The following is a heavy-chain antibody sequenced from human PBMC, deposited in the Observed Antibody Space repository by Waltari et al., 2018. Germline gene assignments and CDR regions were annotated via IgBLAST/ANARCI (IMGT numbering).Heavy chain of an antibody. D-gene: IGHD5-12*01. J-gene: IGHJ6*02. V-gene: IGHV3-23*01. CDR2: ISGSGGST. Sequence: EVQLLESGGGLVQPGGSLRLSCAASGFTFSSYAMSWVRQAPGKGLEWVSAISGSGGSTYYADSGKGRFTISRDNSKNTLYLQMNSLRAEDTAVYYCGGIVATISDYYYGMDVWGQGTTVTVSS. CDR1: GFTFSSYA. CDR3: GGIVATISDYYYGMDV.